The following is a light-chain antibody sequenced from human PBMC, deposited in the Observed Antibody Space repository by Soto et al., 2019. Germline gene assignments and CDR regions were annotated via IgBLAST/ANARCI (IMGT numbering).Light chain of an antibody. Sequence: DIQMTQFPSKLSACEGDGVTITCRASRNIERWLAWYQQKPGKPPKLLILNASTLGSGVPSRFSGSGSGTEFTLTISGLQPDDCATYYCQHCDTSWPFGQGSKV. CDR2: NAS. J-gene: IGKJ1*01. CDR3: QHCDTSWP. V-gene: IGKV1-5*01. CDR1: RNIERW.